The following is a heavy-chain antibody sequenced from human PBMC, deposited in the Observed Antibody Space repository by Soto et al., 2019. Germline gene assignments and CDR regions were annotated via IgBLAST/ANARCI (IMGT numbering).Heavy chain of an antibody. J-gene: IGHJ6*02. CDR2: IYYGGST. CDR1: GGSISSYY. CDR3: ARHLQGLLWFGELLDDYYYYGMDV. Sequence: PSETLSLTCTVSGGSISSYYWSWIRQPPGKGLEWIGYIYYGGSTNYNPSLKSRVTISVDTSKNQFSLKLSSVTAADTAVYYCARHLQGLLWFGELLDDYYYYGMDVWGQGTTVT. D-gene: IGHD3-10*01. V-gene: IGHV4-59*08.